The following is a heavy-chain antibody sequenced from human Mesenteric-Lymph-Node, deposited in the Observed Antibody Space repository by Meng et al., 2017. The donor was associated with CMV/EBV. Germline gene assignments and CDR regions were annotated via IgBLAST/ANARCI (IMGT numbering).Heavy chain of an antibody. CDR1: CYTFTNHG. J-gene: IGHJ4*02. V-gene: IGHV1-18*04. D-gene: IGHD3-10*01. Sequence: SCYTFTNHGITWVRKAPGQGLEWMGWIAADTGNTHYAQTLQGRVTMTADTSSSTVNMELRGLRSDDTAVYYCARDRVVRGGITSVDYWGQGTLVTVSS. CDR2: IAADTGNT. CDR3: ARDRVVRGGITSVDY.